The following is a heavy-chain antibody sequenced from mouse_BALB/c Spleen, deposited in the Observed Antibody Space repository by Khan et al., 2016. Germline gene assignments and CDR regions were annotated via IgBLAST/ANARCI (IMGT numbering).Heavy chain of an antibody. V-gene: IGHV1-66*01. CDR1: GYRFTSYY. CDR3: ATWRPDWYFDV. CDR2: IFPGSGNT. Sequence: QVRLQQSGPELVKPGTSVKISCKASGYRFTSYYIHWVKQRPGQGLEWIGWIFPGSGNTKYNEKFKGKATLTADTSSSTAYMQLSSLTSEDSAVDFCATWRPDWYFDVWGAGTTVTVSS. J-gene: IGHJ1*01.